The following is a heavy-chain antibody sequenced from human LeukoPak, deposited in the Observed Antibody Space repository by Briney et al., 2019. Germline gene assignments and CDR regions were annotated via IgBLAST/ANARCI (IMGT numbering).Heavy chain of an antibody. J-gene: IGHJ4*02. Sequence: GGSLRLSCAASGFTVSSNYMSWVRQAPGKGLEWVSVIYSGGSTYYADSVKGRFTISRDNSKNTLYLQMNSLRAEDTAVYYCARARIYCSGGSCDPYYFDYWGQGTLVTVSS. CDR2: IYSGGST. CDR1: GFTVSSNY. CDR3: ARARIYCSGGSCDPYYFDY. V-gene: IGHV3-53*01. D-gene: IGHD2-15*01.